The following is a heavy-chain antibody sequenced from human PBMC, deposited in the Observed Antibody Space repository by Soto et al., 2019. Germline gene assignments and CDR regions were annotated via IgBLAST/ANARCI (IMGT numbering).Heavy chain of an antibody. Sequence: GASVKVSCKASGYTFTGYYMHWVRQAPGQGLEWMGWINANSGNTNYAQKLQGRVTMTRDTSTSTAYMELRSLRSDDTAVYYCASDIAAGGNWFDPWGQGTLVTVSS. CDR1: GYTFTGYY. CDR3: ASDIAAGGNWFDP. V-gene: IGHV1-2*02. D-gene: IGHD6-13*01. J-gene: IGHJ5*02. CDR2: INANSGNT.